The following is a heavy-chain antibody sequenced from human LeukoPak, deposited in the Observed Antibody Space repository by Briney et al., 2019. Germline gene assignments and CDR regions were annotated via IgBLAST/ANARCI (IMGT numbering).Heavy chain of an antibody. CDR1: GLTFSRYA. CDR3: AKDIAQGYTFGSIEQDY. J-gene: IGHJ4*02. Sequence: GGSLRLSCAVSGLTFSRYAMSWVRQAPGRGLEWVSTISESGSGTYYADSVKGRFTISRDNSKDTLSLQMNSLRAEDTAVYYCAKDIAQGYTFGSIEQDYWGQGTLVTVSS. CDR2: ISESGSGT. V-gene: IGHV3-23*01. D-gene: IGHD5-18*01.